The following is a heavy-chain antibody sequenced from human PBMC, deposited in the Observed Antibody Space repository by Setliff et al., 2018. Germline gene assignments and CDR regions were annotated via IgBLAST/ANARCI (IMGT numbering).Heavy chain of an antibody. V-gene: IGHV4-59*01. J-gene: IGHJ1*01. CDR1: GGPISSYF. Sequence: SETLSLTCTVSGGPISSYFWSWIRQPPGKGLEWIGYISHLGITTYNVSLKSRVSISVDTSKNQLPLTLSSVTAADTAVYYCVREGYSEYFQDWGRGTLVTVSS. CDR2: ISHLGIT. CDR3: VREGYSEYFQD. D-gene: IGHD1-1*01.